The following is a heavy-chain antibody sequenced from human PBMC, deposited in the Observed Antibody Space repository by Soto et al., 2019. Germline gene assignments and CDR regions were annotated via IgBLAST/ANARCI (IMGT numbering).Heavy chain of an antibody. Sequence: GGTLRLSWAASGCTVSSYSLTWVRQAPGKGLEWVSHINSGATTYYKDSVKGRFSISRDNSKNTLYLQMNSLRAEDTAVDYGTSYRRGGAAGIAYYSMDVWGTGTPVTVSS. CDR3: TSYRRGGAAGIAYYSMDV. CDR1: GCTVSSYS. CDR2: INSGATT. J-gene: IGHJ6*03. D-gene: IGHD6-13*01. V-gene: IGHV3-66*01.